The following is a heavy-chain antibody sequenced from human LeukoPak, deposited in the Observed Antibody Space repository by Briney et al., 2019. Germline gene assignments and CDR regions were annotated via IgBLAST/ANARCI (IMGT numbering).Heavy chain of an antibody. CDR1: GFTFSSYW. Sequence: GGSLRLSCAASGFTFSSYWMSWVRQAPGKGLEWVANIKQDGSEKYYVDSVKGRFTISRDNAKNSLYLQMNSLRAEDTAIYYCARDYVWGSSESDYWGQGTLVTVSS. D-gene: IGHD7-27*01. V-gene: IGHV3-7*01. CDR3: ARDYVWGSSESDY. CDR2: IKQDGSEK. J-gene: IGHJ4*02.